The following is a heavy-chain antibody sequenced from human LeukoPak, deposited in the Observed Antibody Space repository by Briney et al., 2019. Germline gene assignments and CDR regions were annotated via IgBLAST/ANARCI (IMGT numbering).Heavy chain of an antibody. CDR1: GYTFTGYY. CDR2: INPNSGGT. Sequence: GASVKVSCKASGYTFTGYYMHWVRQAPGQGLEWMGWINPNSGGTNYAQKFQGRVTMTRDTSISTAYMELSRLRSDDTAVYYCAREVPSGFPPNGDAFDIWGQGTMVTVSS. J-gene: IGHJ3*02. CDR3: AREVPSGFPPNGDAFDI. D-gene: IGHD1-1*01. V-gene: IGHV1-2*02.